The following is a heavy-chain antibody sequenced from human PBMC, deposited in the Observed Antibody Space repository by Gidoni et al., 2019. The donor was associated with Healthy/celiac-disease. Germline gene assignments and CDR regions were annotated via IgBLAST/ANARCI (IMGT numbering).Heavy chain of an antibody. Sequence: EVQLVASGGGLVKPGGSLRLPWAASGFPFSSYSMNWVRQAPGKGLGWVSSISSSSSYIYYADSVKGRFTISRDNAKNSLYLQMNSLRAEDTAVYYCARNGYNYRAFDYWGQGTLVTVSS. CDR3: ARNGYNYRAFDY. CDR2: ISSSSSYI. J-gene: IGHJ4*02. D-gene: IGHD5-12*01. V-gene: IGHV3-21*01. CDR1: GFPFSSYS.